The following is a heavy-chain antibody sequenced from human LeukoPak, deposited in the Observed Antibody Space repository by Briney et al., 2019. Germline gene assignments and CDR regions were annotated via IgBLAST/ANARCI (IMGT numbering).Heavy chain of an antibody. Sequence: GRSLRLSCAASGFTFDDYAMHWVRQAPGKGLEWVSGISWNSGSIGYADSVKGRFTISRDNAKNSLYLQMNSLRAEDTAVYYCAREEPLSSSYDYWGQGTLVTVPS. CDR2: ISWNSGSI. V-gene: IGHV3-9*01. D-gene: IGHD6-6*01. J-gene: IGHJ4*02. CDR1: GFTFDDYA. CDR3: AREEPLSSSYDY.